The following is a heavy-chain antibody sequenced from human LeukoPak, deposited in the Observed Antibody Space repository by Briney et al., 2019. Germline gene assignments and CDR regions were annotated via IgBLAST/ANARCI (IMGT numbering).Heavy chain of an antibody. D-gene: IGHD2-2*01. CDR1: GFTFSSYS. CDR3: ARERVYCSSTSCYVLPEAIGAFDY. Sequence: KPGGSLRLSCAASGFTFSSYSMNWVRQAPGKGLEWVSSISSSSSYMYYADSVKGRFTISRDNAKNSLYLQMNSLRAEDTAVYYCARERVYCSSTSCYVLPEAIGAFDYWGQGTLVTVFS. J-gene: IGHJ4*02. V-gene: IGHV3-21*01. CDR2: ISSSSSYM.